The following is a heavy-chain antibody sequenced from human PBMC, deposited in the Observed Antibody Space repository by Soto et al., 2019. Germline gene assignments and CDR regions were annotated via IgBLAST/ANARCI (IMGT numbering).Heavy chain of an antibody. CDR1: GFSFSDSE. J-gene: IGHJ6*02. CDR2: ISFIGSTI. D-gene: IGHD3-10*01. V-gene: IGHV3-48*03. Sequence: PGGSLTPSCAASGFSFSDSEMNWVRQAPGKVLEWIAHISFIGSTIYYADSVKGRFSISRDNSKNVLYLQMSGLRADDSAVYYCTRGAGFFYGVDVWGLGTTVTVSS. CDR3: TRGAGFFYGVDV.